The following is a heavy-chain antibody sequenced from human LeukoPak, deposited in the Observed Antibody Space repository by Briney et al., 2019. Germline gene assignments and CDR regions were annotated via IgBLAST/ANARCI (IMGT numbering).Heavy chain of an antibody. CDR1: GGTFSSYA. CDR3: ARDDYSNPYGSGSMFDY. V-gene: IGHV1-69*01. Sequence: SVKVSCKASGGTFSSYAISWVRQAPGQGLEWMGGIIPIFGTANYAQKFQGRVTITADESTSTAYMELSSLRSDDTAVYYCARDDYSNPYGSGSMFDYWGQGTLVTVSS. CDR2: IIPIFGTA. J-gene: IGHJ4*02. D-gene: IGHD3-10*01.